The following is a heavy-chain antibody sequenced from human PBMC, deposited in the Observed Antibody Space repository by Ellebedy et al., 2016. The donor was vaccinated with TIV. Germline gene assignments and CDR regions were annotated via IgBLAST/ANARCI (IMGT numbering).Heavy chain of an antibody. Sequence: ASVKVSCKASGGTFSSYAISWVRQAPGQGLEWMGRIIPILGIANYAQKFQGRVTITADKSTSTAYMELSSLRSEDTAVYYCARVQRITMIVGYFDLWGRGTLVTVSS. CDR1: GGTFSSYA. V-gene: IGHV1-69*04. CDR3: ARVQRITMIVGYFDL. CDR2: IIPILGIA. J-gene: IGHJ2*01. D-gene: IGHD3-22*01.